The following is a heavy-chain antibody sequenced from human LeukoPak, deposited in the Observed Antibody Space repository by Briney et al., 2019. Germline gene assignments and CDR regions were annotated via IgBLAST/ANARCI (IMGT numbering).Heavy chain of an antibody. J-gene: IGHJ5*02. Sequence: GSLRLSCATSGSTLSNAWMNWVRQAPGKGLEWVGRIRSNSDGGTIDYAAPVKGRFTLSRDDSKTTLYLQMNSLQTEDTAVYYCATDFYDSTWGQGTLVTVSS. CDR2: IRSNSDGGTI. D-gene: IGHD3-22*01. CDR1: GSTLSNAW. CDR3: ATDFYDST. V-gene: IGHV3-15*07.